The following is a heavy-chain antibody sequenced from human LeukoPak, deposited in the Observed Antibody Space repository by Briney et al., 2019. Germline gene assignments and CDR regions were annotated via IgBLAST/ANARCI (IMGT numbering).Heavy chain of an antibody. CDR1: GYTFTGYY. CDR3: ARLSGDYYFDY. J-gene: IGHJ4*02. D-gene: IGHD7-27*01. Sequence: ASVKVSCKASGYTFTGYYMHWVRQAPGQGLEWMGWINPNSGGTNYAQKFQGRVTMTRDTSISTAYMELTRLTSDDTAVYYCARLSGDYYFDYWGQGTLVTVSS. V-gene: IGHV1-2*02. CDR2: INPNSGGT.